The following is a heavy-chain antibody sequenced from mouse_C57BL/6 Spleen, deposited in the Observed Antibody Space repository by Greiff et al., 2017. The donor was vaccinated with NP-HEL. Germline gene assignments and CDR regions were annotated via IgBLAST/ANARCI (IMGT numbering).Heavy chain of an antibody. CDR1: GYSITSGYY. CDR3: ARGDVPDY. D-gene: IGHD3-3*01. Sequence: EVQLVESGPGLVKPSQSLSLTCSVTGYSITSGYYWNWIRQFPGNKLEWMGYISYDGSNNYNPSLKNRISITRDTSKNQFFLKLNSVTTEDTATYYCARGDVPDYWGQGTTLTVSS. J-gene: IGHJ2*01. V-gene: IGHV3-6*01. CDR2: ISYDGSN.